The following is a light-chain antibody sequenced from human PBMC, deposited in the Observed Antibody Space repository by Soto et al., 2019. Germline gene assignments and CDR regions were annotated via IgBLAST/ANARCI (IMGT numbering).Light chain of an antibody. J-gene: IGLJ2*01. CDR3: GAWDNSLTVLV. CDR1: SSDVGTYNY. Sequence: QSALTQPRSVSGPPGQSVSISCSGTSSDVGTYNYVSWYQQHPGKAPKLMIYDVSKRPSGVPDRFSGSKSGNTASLTISGLQAEDEADYYCGAWDNSLTVLVFGGGTKLTVL. V-gene: IGLV2-11*01. CDR2: DVS.